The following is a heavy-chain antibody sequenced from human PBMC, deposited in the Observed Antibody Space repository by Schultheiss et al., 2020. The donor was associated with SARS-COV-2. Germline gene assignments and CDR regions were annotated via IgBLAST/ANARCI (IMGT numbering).Heavy chain of an antibody. CDR3: ARDQSFYYGSGSRDY. CDR1: GFTFSSYA. J-gene: IGHJ4*02. Sequence: GGSLRLSCAASGFTFSSYAMSWVRQAPGKGLEWVSVISGNGGSTYYADSVKGRFTISRDNSKNTLYLQMNSLRAEDTAVYYCARDQSFYYGSGSRDYWGQGTLVTVSS. V-gene: IGHV3-23*01. D-gene: IGHD3-10*01. CDR2: ISGNGGST.